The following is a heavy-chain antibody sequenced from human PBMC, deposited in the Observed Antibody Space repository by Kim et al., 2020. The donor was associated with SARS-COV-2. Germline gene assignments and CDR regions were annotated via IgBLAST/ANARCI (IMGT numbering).Heavy chain of an antibody. J-gene: IGHJ6*02. CDR3: ARIQGGGSWGGMDV. D-gene: IGHD2-15*01. Sequence: AQKLQGRVTMTTDTSTSTAYMGLRSLRSDDTAVYYCARIQGGGSWGGMDVWGQGTTVTVSS. V-gene: IGHV1-18*01.